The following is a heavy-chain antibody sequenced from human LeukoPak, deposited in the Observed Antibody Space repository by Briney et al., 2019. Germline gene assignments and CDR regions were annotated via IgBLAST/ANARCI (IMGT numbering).Heavy chain of an antibody. Sequence: EASVKVSCKAFGYTFTSNYMHWVRQAPGQGPEWMGVISPSGGSTTYAQKFQGRVTLTRDMSTSTDYLELSSLRSEDTAVYYCARIEHDYGDYEVLNWFDPWGQGTLVTVSS. CDR1: GYTFTSNY. V-gene: IGHV1-46*01. CDR3: ARIEHDYGDYEVLNWFDP. CDR2: ISPSGGST. J-gene: IGHJ5*02. D-gene: IGHD4-17*01.